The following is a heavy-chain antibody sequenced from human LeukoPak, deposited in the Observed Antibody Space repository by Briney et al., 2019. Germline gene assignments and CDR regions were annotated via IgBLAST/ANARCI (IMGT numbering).Heavy chain of an antibody. V-gene: IGHV1-58*01. CDR1: GFTNSNSS. J-gene: IGHJ6*02. CDR3: AATSIRMVQRIIYYGKDV. D-gene: IGHD3-10*01. CDR2: IVVGTGKT. Sequence: SVKVSCKASGFTNSNSSVQWVRQARGQRPEWIGWIVVGTGKTNYAQRLQERVTITRDMPTGTVDMELSSLRSEDTAVYYCAATSIRMVQRIIYYGKDVWGQGTTVTVSS.